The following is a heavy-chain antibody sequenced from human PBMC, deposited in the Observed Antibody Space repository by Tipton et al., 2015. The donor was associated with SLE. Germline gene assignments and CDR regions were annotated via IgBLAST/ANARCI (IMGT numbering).Heavy chain of an antibody. V-gene: IGHV4-30-4*07. CDR3: ARGGDYVWGTYRDQDPFDS. J-gene: IGHJ4*02. Sequence: TLSLTCAVSGGSISSGAYSWSWIRQPPGKGLEWIGYIYYNGGTNYNSALKSRVSISVDSSKNQIFLKLNSVTAADTAVFYCARGGDYVWGTYRDQDPFDSWGQGTLVTVSS. CDR2: IYYNGGT. D-gene: IGHD3-16*02. CDR1: GGSISSGAYS.